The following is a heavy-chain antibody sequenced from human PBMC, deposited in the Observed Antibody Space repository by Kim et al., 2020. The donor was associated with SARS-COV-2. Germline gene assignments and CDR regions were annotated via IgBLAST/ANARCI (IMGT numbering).Heavy chain of an antibody. CDR2: IYYSGST. D-gene: IGHD5-12*01. CDR1: GGSISSYY. J-gene: IGHJ2*01. CDR3: ARGTIGWLQTPWYFDL. Sequence: SETLSLTCTVSGGSISSYYWSWIRQPPGKGLEWIGYIYYSGSTNYNPSLKSRVTISVDTSKNQFSLKLSSVTAADTAVYYCARGTIGWLQTPWYFDLWGRGTLVTVSS. V-gene: IGHV4-59*01.